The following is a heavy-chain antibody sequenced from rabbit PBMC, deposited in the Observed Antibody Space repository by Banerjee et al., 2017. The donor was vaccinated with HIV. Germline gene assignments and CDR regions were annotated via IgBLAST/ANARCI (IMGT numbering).Heavy chain of an antibody. D-gene: IGHD4-1*01. CDR3: ARDLAGVIGWNFNL. J-gene: IGHJ4*01. CDR1: GFSFSSDA. V-gene: IGHV1S45*01. Sequence: QEQLEESGGDLVKPEGSLTITCTASGFSFSSDAMCWVRQAPGKGPEWIGYINYDGSIYYASWAKGRFTISKTSSTTVTLQMTSLTAADTATYFCARDLAGVIGWNFNLWGPGTLVTVS. CDR2: INYDGSI.